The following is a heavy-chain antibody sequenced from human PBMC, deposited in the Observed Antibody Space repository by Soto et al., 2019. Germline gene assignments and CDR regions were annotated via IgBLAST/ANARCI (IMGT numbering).Heavy chain of an antibody. Sequence: SETLSLTCTVSGGSIRSSTYYWGWIRQPPGKGLEWIGSIYYSGSTYYNPSLKSRVTISVDRSKNQFSLKLSSVTAADTAVYYCARAYYYDSSGYLYYFDYWGQGTLVTVSS. CDR3: ARAYYYDSSGYLYYFDY. CDR2: IYYSGST. CDR1: GGSIRSSTYY. V-gene: IGHV4-39*07. J-gene: IGHJ4*02. D-gene: IGHD3-22*01.